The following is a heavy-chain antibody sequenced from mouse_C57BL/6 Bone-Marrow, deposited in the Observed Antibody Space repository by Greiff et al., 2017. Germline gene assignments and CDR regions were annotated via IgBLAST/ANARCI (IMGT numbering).Heavy chain of an antibody. CDR3: TRRTTVVASPFGY. D-gene: IGHD1-1*01. Sequence: EVKVEESGGGLVQPGGSMKLSCAASGFTFSDAWMDWVRQSPEKGLEWVAEIRNKANNHATYYAESVKGRFTISRDDSKSSVYLQMNSLRAEDTGIYYCTRRTTVVASPFGYWGQGTTLTVSS. CDR1: GFTFSDAW. CDR2: IRNKANNHAT. V-gene: IGHV6-6*01. J-gene: IGHJ2*01.